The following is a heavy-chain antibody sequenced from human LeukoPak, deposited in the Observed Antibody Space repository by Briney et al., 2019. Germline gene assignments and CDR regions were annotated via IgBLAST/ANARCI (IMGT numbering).Heavy chain of an antibody. CDR2: INPSGGST. CDR3: ARGGVIYYDSSGYFLDY. D-gene: IGHD3-22*01. Sequence: ASVKVSCKASGYTFTSYYMHWVRQAPGQGLEWMGIINPSGGSTSYAHKFQGRVTMTRDTSTSTVYMELSSLRSEDTAVYYCARGGVIYYDSSGYFLDYWGQGTLVTVSS. V-gene: IGHV1-46*03. J-gene: IGHJ4*02. CDR1: GYTFTSYY.